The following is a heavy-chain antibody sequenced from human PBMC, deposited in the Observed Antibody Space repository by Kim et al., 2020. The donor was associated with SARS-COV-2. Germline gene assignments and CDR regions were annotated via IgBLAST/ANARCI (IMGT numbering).Heavy chain of an antibody. Sequence: SETLSLTCTVSGGSISSGGYYWSWIRQHPGKGLEWIGYIYYSGSTYYNPSLKSRVTISVDTSKNQFSLKLSSVTAADTAVYYCARGYYDSSGYYPFDYWGQGTLVTVSS. CDR3: ARGYYDSSGYYPFDY. J-gene: IGHJ4*02. CDR2: IYYSGST. CDR1: GGSISSGGYY. D-gene: IGHD3-22*01. V-gene: IGHV4-31*03.